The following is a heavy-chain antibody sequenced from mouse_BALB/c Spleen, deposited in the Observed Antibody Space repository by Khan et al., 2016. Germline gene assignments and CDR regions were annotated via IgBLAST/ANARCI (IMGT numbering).Heavy chain of an antibody. D-gene: IGHD1-1*02. V-gene: IGHV3-2*02. J-gene: IGHJ4*01. Sequence: VQLQQSGPGLVKPSQSLSLTCTVSGYSITSNYAWNWIRQFPGNKLEWLAYISYSGSTGYNPSLKSRISITRDTSKNQFFLQLNSVTTEDTATYYCARDGLYGFYAMDYWGQGTSVTVSS. CDR1: GYSITSNYA. CDR2: ISYSGST. CDR3: ARDGLYGFYAMDY.